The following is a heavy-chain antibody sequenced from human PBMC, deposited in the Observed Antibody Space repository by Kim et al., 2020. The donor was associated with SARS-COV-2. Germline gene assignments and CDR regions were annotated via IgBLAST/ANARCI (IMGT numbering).Heavy chain of an antibody. CDR2: IYYSGST. V-gene: IGHV4-59*01. CDR1: GGSISSYY. J-gene: IGHJ4*02. CDR3: ARAVNYGDYLDY. D-gene: IGHD4-17*01. Sequence: SETLSLTCTVSGGSISSYYWSWIRQPPGKGLEWIGYIYYSGSTNYNPSLKSRVTISVDTSKNQFSLKLSSVTAADTAVYYCARAVNYGDYLDYWGQGTLVTVSS.